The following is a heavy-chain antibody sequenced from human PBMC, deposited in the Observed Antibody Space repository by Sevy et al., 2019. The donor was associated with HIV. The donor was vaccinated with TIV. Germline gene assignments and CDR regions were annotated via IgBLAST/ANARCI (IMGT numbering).Heavy chain of an antibody. CDR3: ERGQGYCSGGRCSGEDAFDI. J-gene: IGHJ3*02. Sequence: GGSLRLSCAASGFTFSSYDMHWVRQATGKGLEWVSAIGTAGDTYYPGSVKGRFTISRENAKNSLYLQMNSLRAGDTAVYYCERGQGYCSGGRCSGEDAFDIWGQGTMVTVSS. CDR2: IGTAGDT. CDR1: GFTFSSYD. V-gene: IGHV3-13*01. D-gene: IGHD2-15*01.